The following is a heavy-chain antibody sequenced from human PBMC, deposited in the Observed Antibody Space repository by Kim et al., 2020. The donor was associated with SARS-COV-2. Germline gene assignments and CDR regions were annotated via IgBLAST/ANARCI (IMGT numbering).Heavy chain of an antibody. V-gene: IGHV5-51*01. CDR1: GYSFTSYW. D-gene: IGHD2-2*01. Sequence: GESLKISCKGSGYSFTSYWIGWVRQMPGKGLEWMGIIYPGDSDTRYSPSFQGQVTISADKSINTAYLQWSSLKASDTAMYYCARHGGYCSSTSCYWWFDPWGQGTLVTVSS. CDR3: ARHGGYCSSTSCYWWFDP. J-gene: IGHJ5*02. CDR2: IYPGDSDT.